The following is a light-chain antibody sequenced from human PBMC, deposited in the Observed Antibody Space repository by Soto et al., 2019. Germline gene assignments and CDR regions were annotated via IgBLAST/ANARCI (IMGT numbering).Light chain of an antibody. CDR1: QSITSN. CDR3: QHYFKCPYT. J-gene: IGKJ2*01. V-gene: IGKV3-15*01. CDR2: GAS. Sequence: EIVMTQSPATLSLSPGERATLSCRASQSITSNLAWYQQKPGRAPRLLIYGASTRATGIPARFSGSGSGTEFTLTISNLQSEDFALYYCQHYFKCPYTFGQGTKLEIQ.